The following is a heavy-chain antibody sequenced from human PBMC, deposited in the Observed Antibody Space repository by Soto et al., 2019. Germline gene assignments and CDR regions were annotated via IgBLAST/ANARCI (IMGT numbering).Heavy chain of an antibody. Sequence: WASVKVSCKASGYTFTSYGISWVRQAPGQGLEWMGWISAYDGKTTYAEKFQCRVTLTTDTSTSTAYMELRSLRSDDTAIYYCARDPHEFWTSYWFDPWGQGTPVTVSS. D-gene: IGHD3-3*01. V-gene: IGHV1-18*04. CDR3: ARDPHEFWTSYWFDP. J-gene: IGHJ5*02. CDR1: GYTFTSYG. CDR2: ISAYDGKT.